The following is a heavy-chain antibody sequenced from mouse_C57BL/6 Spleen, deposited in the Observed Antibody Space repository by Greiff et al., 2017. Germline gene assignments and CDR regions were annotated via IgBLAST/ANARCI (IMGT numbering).Heavy chain of an antibody. D-gene: IGHD2-5*01. J-gene: IGHJ2*01. V-gene: IGHV10-3*01. CDR2: IRSKSSNYAT. CDR1: GFTFNTYA. Sequence: EVQLVESGGGLVPPKGSLTLSCAASGFTFNTYAMHWVRQAPGQGLEWVARIRSKSSNYATYYADSVKDRFTISRDDSQSMLYLQMNNLKTEDTAMDYCVRENDYSNYDDFDYWGQGTTLTVSS. CDR3: VRENDYSNYDDFDY.